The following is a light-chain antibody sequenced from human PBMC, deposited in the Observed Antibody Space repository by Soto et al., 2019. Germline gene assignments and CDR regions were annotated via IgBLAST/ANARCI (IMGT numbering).Light chain of an antibody. V-gene: IGKV1-5*03. Sequence: DIQMTQSPSILSASVGDRVTITCRASQSISSWLAWYQQKPGKAPKLLIYKASGLESGVPSRFSGSKSGTQFTLTIDSLQPEDFATYYCQQVKTYPRTFGGGTKVDIK. CDR1: QSISSW. CDR3: QQVKTYPRT. J-gene: IGKJ4*01. CDR2: KAS.